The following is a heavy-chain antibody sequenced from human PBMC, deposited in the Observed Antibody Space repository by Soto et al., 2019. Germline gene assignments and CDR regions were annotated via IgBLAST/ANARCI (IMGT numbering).Heavy chain of an antibody. Sequence: QVQLVQSGTVVQRRGSSVKVSCQASGGTFSSHGMAWVRQAPGQGLEWMGGIIPTFGTPTYAPKFQGRVTIAADKSTNTAYMELSSLRSEDTGVYYCVSERSGQDIEFWGQGTLITVSS. D-gene: IGHD6-25*01. J-gene: IGHJ4*02. V-gene: IGHV1-69*06. CDR2: IIPTFGTP. CDR3: VSERSGQDIEF. CDR1: GGTFSSHG.